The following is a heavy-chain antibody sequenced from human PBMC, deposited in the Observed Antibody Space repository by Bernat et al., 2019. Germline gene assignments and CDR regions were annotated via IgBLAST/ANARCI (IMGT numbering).Heavy chain of an antibody. CDR2: IIPIFGTA. CDR3: ARGGAVDHPMRYYYYYGMDG. J-gene: IGHJ6*02. CDR1: GGTFSSYA. V-gene: IGHV1-69*06. D-gene: IGHD1-26*01. Sequence: QVQLVQSGAEVKKPGSSVKVSCKASGGTFSSYAISWVRQAPGQGLEWMGGIIPIFGTANYAQTFQGRVTITADKSTSTAYMELSSLRSEETAVYYCARGGAVDHPMRYYYYYGMDGWGQGTTVTVSS.